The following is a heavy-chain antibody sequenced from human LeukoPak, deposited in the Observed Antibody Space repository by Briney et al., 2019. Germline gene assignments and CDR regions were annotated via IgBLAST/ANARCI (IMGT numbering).Heavy chain of an antibody. J-gene: IGHJ6*03. D-gene: IGHD3-16*01. Sequence: SETLALTRGVYGGSFSGYYWSWIRQPPGKGLEWIGEINQSGSTNYNPSLKSRVTISVDTSKDQFSLKLGSVTAADTAVYYCARVKDPGGYYYYYYMDVWGKGTTVTVSS. CDR1: GGSFSGYY. V-gene: IGHV4-34*01. CDR2: INQSGST. CDR3: ARVKDPGGYYYYYYMDV.